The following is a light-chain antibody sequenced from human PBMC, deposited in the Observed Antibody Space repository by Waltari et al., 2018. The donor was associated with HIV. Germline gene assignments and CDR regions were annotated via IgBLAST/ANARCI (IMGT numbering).Light chain of an antibody. CDR3: QQGYSSPYT. J-gene: IGKJ2*01. V-gene: IGKV1-39*01. CDR2: AAS. Sequence: DIQMTQSPSYLSASVGDRVIITCRASQSISTYLNWYQKKPGKAPKLLIYAASNLQSGVPSGFSGGGSGTDFTLTISSLQPEDFATYYCQQGYSSPYTFGQGTKLEIK. CDR1: QSISTY.